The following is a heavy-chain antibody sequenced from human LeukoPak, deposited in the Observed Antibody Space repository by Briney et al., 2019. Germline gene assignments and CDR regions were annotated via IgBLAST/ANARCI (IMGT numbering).Heavy chain of an antibody. CDR1: GFTFDDYA. CDR3: AKVPVGGYYFDY. V-gene: IGHV3-9*01. Sequence: PGGSLRLSCAASGFTFDDYAMHWVRHAPGKGLEWVSGISWNSGSIGYADSVKGRFTISRDNAKNSLYLQMNSLRAEDTALYYCAKVPVGGYYFDYWGQGTLVTVSS. J-gene: IGHJ4*02. CDR2: ISWNSGSI. D-gene: IGHD3-10*01.